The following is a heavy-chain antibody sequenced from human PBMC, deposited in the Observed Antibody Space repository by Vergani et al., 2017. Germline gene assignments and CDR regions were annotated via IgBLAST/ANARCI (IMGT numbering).Heavy chain of an antibody. Sequence: EVQLVESGGGLVQPGGSLTLSCAASGFTFSGSAMHWVRQTSGKGLEWIGRIRDKTYNYATAYAVSVKGRFIISRDDSKKTAYLQMNSLKAEDRATYYCAREXRSNTSPFVGDWGQGTLVTV. CDR2: IRDKTYNYAT. V-gene: IGHV3-73*02. D-gene: IGHD2/OR15-2a*01. J-gene: IGHJ4*02. CDR3: AREXRSNTSPFVGD. CDR1: GFTFSGSA.